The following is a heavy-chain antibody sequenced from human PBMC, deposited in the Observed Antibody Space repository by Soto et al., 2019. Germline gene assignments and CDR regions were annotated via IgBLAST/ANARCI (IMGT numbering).Heavy chain of an antibody. J-gene: IGHJ6*02. CDR1: GGSISSYY. V-gene: IGHV4-59*01. D-gene: IGHD5-12*01. CDR3: ARDSATLGMDV. CDR2: IYYSGST. Sequence: QVQLQESGPGLVRPSETLSLTCTVSGGSISSYYWTRIRQPPGKGLEWIGYIYYSGSTNYNPSLKSRVTISADTSKNQFSLKLSSVTAADTAVYYCARDSATLGMDVWGQGTTVTVSS.